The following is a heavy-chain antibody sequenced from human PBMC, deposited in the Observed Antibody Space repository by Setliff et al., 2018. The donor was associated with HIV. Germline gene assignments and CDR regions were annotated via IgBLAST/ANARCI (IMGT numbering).Heavy chain of an antibody. J-gene: IGHJ5*02. CDR1: GGSISSYF. V-gene: IGHV4-59*01. CDR2: MSYSGST. Sequence: KASETLSLTCTVSGGSISSYFWSWIRQPPGKGLEWIGYMSYSGSTYYNPSLKSRIIMSVDTSKNQFSLKLSSVTAADTALYYCARVARMHPFDPWGRGALVTVSS. CDR3: ARVARMHPFDP.